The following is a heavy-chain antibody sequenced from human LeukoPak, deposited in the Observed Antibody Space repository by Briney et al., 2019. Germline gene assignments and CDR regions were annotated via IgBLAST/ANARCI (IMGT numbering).Heavy chain of an antibody. V-gene: IGHV5-51*01. CDR1: GYSFTSYW. CDR3: ARRGDSDFRID. Sequence: GEALQISCKGSGYSFTSYWIGWVRQTPGKGLDWIGTIYPGDSATRYSPSLQGQVTNSADKSISTASLQWNSLEASDSAVYYCARRGDSDFRIDWGQGTLVTVSS. J-gene: IGHJ4*02. D-gene: IGHD2-21*02. CDR2: IYPGDSAT.